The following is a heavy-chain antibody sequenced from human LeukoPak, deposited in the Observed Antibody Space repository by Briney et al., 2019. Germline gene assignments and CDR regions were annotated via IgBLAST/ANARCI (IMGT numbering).Heavy chain of an antibody. D-gene: IGHD6-13*01. CDR3: AKDLYSSSWSYFDY. V-gene: IGHV3-30*18. J-gene: IGHJ4*02. Sequence: GGSLRLSCAASGFTFSSYGMHWVRQAPGKGLEWVAVISYDGSNKYYADSVKGRFTISRDNSKNTLYLQMNSLRAEDTAVYYRAKDLYSSSWSYFDYWGQGTLVTVSS. CDR1: GFTFSSYG. CDR2: ISYDGSNK.